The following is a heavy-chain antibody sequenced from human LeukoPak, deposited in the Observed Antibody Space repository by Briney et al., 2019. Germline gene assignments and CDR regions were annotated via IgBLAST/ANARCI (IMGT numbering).Heavy chain of an antibody. Sequence: GASVKVSCKASGGTFSSYAISWVRQAPGQGLEWMGGIIPIFGTANYAQKFQGRVTITADESTSTAYMELSSLRSEDTAVYYCARGPAPLYYYDSSGYYCDYWGQGTLVTVSS. CDR1: GGTFSSYA. V-gene: IGHV1-69*13. J-gene: IGHJ4*02. D-gene: IGHD3-22*01. CDR3: ARGPAPLYYYDSSGYYCDY. CDR2: IIPIFGTA.